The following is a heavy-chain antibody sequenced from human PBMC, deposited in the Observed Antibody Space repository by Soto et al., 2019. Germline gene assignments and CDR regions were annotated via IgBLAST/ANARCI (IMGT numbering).Heavy chain of an antibody. Sequence: ASVKVSCKASGYTFTSYGISWVRQAPGQGLEWMGWISAYNGNTNYAQKLQGRVTMTTDTSTSTAYMELRSLRSDDTAVYYCARDWEIVVVPSSNDAFDIWGQGTMVTVSS. CDR2: ISAYNGNT. V-gene: IGHV1-18*01. CDR3: ARDWEIVVVPSSNDAFDI. J-gene: IGHJ3*02. D-gene: IGHD2-2*01. CDR1: GYTFTSYG.